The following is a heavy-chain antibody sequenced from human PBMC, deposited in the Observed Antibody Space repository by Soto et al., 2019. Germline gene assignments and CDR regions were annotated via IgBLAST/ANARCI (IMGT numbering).Heavy chain of an antibody. Sequence: QVQLVQSGSEVKKPGSSVKVSCKVSGGTFSSVAISWVLQAPGQGLEWIGGIIPAIGTPDHAPKFRGRVTITADESTSTAYLELSSLTSNDTAAYFCARDYGRQAPGLWGQGTKVTVSS. V-gene: IGHV1-69*01. CDR2: IIPAIGTP. D-gene: IGHD3-10*01. CDR1: GGTFSSVA. J-gene: IGHJ3*01. CDR3: ARDYGRQAPGL.